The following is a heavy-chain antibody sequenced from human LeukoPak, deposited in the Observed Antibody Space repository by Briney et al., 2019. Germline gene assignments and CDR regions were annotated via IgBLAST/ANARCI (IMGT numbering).Heavy chain of an antibody. V-gene: IGHV3-66*01. Sequence: PGGSLRLSCAASGFTVSGNYLTWVRQAPGKGLEWVSVIYSGGSTYYADSVKGRFTISKDISKNTVSLQMDSLRAEDTAVYFCARVNGGHGAFDIWGQGTMVTVSS. J-gene: IGHJ3*02. CDR3: ARVNGGHGAFDI. CDR2: IYSGGST. D-gene: IGHD2-8*01. CDR1: GFTVSGNY.